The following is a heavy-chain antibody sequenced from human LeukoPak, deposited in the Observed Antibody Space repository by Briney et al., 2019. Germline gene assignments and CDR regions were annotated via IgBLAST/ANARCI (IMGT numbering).Heavy chain of an antibody. Sequence: SETLSLTCTVSGGSISSKSHYWDWIRQPPGMGLEWIGNTYYSGSTYYNPSLKSRVTISVDTSKNQFSLKLSSVTAADTAVYYCARHFSYGPDYWGQGTLVTVFS. CDR2: TYYSGST. V-gene: IGHV4-39*01. J-gene: IGHJ4*02. CDR1: GGSISSKSHY. D-gene: IGHD5-18*01. CDR3: ARHFSYGPDY.